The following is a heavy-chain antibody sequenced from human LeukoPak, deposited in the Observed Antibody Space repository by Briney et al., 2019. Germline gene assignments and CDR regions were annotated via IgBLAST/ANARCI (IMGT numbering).Heavy chain of an antibody. V-gene: IGHV3-9*01. CDR1: GFTFDDYA. CDR3: AKDFAPYYYGSGSPPVGYMDV. CDR2: ISWNSGSI. J-gene: IGHJ6*03. Sequence: GGSLRLSCAASGFTFDDYAMHWVRQAPGKGLEWVSGISWNSGSIGYADSVKGRFTISRDNAKNSLYLQMNSLRAEDTALYYCAKDFAPYYYGSGSPPVGYMDVWGKGTTVTISS. D-gene: IGHD3-10*01.